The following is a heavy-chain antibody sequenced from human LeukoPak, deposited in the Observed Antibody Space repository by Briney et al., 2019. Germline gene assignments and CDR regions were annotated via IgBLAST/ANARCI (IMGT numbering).Heavy chain of an antibody. Sequence: QAGGSLRLSCAASGFSFSRYEMNWVRQAPGKGLQWVSYIGSSGSTKYYADSVKGRFTISRDNSKNTLYLQMNSLRAEDTAVYYCARRAGAYSHPYDYWGQGTLVTVSS. J-gene: IGHJ4*02. V-gene: IGHV3-48*03. D-gene: IGHD4/OR15-4a*01. CDR3: ARRAGAYSHPYDY. CDR2: IGSSGSTK. CDR1: GFSFSRYE.